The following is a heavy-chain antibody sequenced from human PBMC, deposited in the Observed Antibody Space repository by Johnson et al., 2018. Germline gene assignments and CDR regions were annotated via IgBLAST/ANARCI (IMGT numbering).Heavy chain of an antibody. D-gene: IGHD4-11*01. V-gene: IGHV3-23*04. J-gene: IGHJ3*01. CDR3: AKSHDSSKAFDL. CDR1: GFTFRNFA. CDR2: LSASGGST. Sequence: VQLVESGGGLVQPGGSLRLSCAVSGFTFRNFAMGWVRQAPGRGLDWVSSLSASGGSTYYAQSVKGLFTISRDKPTNSLYLEMNSLTADDTAVYYCAKSHDSSKAFDLWGQGTMVTVSS.